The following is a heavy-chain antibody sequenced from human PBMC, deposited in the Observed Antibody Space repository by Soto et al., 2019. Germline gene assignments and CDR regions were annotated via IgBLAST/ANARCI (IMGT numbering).Heavy chain of an antibody. CDR3: ARDLVGGSYPNSEY. D-gene: IGHD3-16*02. CDR2: ISYDGNNK. J-gene: IGHJ4*02. CDR1: GFTFSSYA. Sequence: QVQLVESGGGVVQPGKSLRLSCAASGFTFSSYALHWVRQAPGKGLEWVAVISYDGNNKYYADSVKGRFTISRDNSKNALYLQMTSLRAEDTAVYYCARDLVGGSYPNSEYWGQGTLVTVSS. V-gene: IGHV3-30-3*01.